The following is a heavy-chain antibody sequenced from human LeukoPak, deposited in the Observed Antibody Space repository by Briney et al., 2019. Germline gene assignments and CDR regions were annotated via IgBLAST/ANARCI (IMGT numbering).Heavy chain of an antibody. CDR3: ARGSSTSCYTFDY. Sequence: SETLSLTCAVYGGSFSGYYWSWIRQPPGKGLEWIGEINHSGSTNHNPSLKSRVTISVDTSKNQFSLKLSSVTAADTAVYYCARGSSTSCYTFDYWGQGTLVTVSS. CDR1: GGSFSGYY. D-gene: IGHD2-2*01. J-gene: IGHJ4*02. V-gene: IGHV4-34*01. CDR2: INHSGST.